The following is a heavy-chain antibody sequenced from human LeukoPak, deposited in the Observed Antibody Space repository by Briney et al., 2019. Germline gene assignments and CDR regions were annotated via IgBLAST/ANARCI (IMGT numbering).Heavy chain of an antibody. D-gene: IGHD3-22*01. V-gene: IGHV3-7*01. CDR1: GFTVSTYW. J-gene: IGHJ4*02. Sequence: PGGSLRLSCAASGFTVSTYWMSWVRQTPGKGLEWVANIKEDGSEKYYGDSVKGRFTISRGNAKNSLYLEMNSLRVEDTAVYYCARDSSGYQWGQGTLVTVSS. CDR2: IKEDGSEK. CDR3: ARDSSGYQ.